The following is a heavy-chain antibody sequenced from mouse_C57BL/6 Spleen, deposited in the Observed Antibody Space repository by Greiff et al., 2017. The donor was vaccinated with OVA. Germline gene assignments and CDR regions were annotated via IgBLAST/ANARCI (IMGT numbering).Heavy chain of an antibody. CDR1: GYSITSDY. CDR3: ARYRSHYYGSSPEYFDV. CDR2: ISYSGST. J-gene: IGHJ1*03. Sequence: EVKLVESGPGLAKPSQTLSLTCSVTGYSITSDYWNWIRKFPGNKLEYMGYISYSGSTYYNPSLKSRISITRDTSKNQYYLQLNSVTTEDTATYYCARYRSHYYGSSPEYFDVWGTGTTVTVSS. D-gene: IGHD1-1*01. V-gene: IGHV3-8*01.